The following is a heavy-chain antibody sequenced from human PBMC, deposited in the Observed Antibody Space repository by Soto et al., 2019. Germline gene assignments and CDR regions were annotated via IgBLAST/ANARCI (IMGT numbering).Heavy chain of an antibody. Sequence: PGGSLRLSCAASGFTFSSYAMHWVRQAPGKGLERVAVISYDGSNTYYADSVKGRFTMSRDNSKNTLYLQMNSLRAEDTAVYYCARYRDGGNSKKAFDIWGQGTIATVSS. J-gene: IGHJ3*02. D-gene: IGHD2-21*02. V-gene: IGHV3-30-3*01. CDR2: ISYDGSNT. CDR1: GFTFSSYA. CDR3: ARYRDGGNSKKAFDI.